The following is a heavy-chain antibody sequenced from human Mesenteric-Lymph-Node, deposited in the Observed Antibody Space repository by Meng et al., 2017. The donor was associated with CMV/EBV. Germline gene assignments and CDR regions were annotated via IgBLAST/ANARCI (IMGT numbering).Heavy chain of an antibody. J-gene: IGHJ5*02. CDR1: GGSISSFYY. Sequence: QFHVLESGPGQVKPSETLSLTCTVSGGSISSFYYWGWIRQPPGRGLEWIVSVHYTGSTYYSPSLKSRVTVSVDTSKNQFSLRLTSVTAADTAVYYCARPFPSWQSPRLDPFGAWGQGTLVTVSS. CDR2: VHYTGST. D-gene: IGHD6-19*01. V-gene: IGHV4-39*01. CDR3: ARPFPSWQSPRLDPFGA.